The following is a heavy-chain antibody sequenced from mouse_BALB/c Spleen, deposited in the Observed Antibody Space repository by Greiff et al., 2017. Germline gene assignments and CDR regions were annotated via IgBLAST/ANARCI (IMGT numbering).Heavy chain of an antibody. J-gene: IGHJ2*01. V-gene: IGHV5-6-5*01. Sequence: EVHLVESGGGLVQPGGSRKLSCAASGFTFSSFGMHWVRQAPEKRLEWVASISSGGSTYYPDSVKGRFTISRDNARNILYLQMSSLRSEDTAMYYCARGHYGSFFDYWGQGTTLTVSS. CDR2: ISSGGST. CDR1: GFTFSSFG. D-gene: IGHD1-1*01. CDR3: ARGHYGSFFDY.